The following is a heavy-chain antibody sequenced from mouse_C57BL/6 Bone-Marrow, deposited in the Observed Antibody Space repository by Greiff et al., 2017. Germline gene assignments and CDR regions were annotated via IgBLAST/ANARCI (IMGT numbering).Heavy chain of an antibody. V-gene: IGHV1-63*01. J-gene: IGHJ4*01. Sequence: VQLQQSGAELVRPGTSVKMSCKASGYTFTNYWIGWAKQRPGYGLEWIGDIYPGGGYTNYNEKFKGKATLTADKSSSTAYMQFSSLTSEDSSIYYCAKRDGYYRYYAMDYWGEGTSVTVSS. CDR3: AKRDGYYRYYAMDY. CDR2: IYPGGGYT. CDR1: GYTFTNYW. D-gene: IGHD2-3*01.